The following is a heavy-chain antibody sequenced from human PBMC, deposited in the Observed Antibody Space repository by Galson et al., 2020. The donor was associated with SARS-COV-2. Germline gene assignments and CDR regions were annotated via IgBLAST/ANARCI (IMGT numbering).Heavy chain of an antibody. J-gene: IGHJ4*02. D-gene: IGHD3-16*01. CDR2: IYHSGDT. CDR3: ARVDYGPIREILGYYFDY. CDR1: GDSISSGNHY. V-gene: IGHV4-30-4*01. Sequence: SETLSLTCTVSGDSISSGNHYWSWIRHPPGKGLEWIGYIYHSGDTYYNPSLESRLTISVDTSKNQFFLRLSSVTAADTAVYYCARVDYGPIREILGYYFDYWGQGTLVTVSS.